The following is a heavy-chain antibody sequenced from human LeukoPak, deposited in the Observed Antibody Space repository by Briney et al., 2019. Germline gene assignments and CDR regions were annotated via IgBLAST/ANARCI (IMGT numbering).Heavy chain of an antibody. CDR2: ISYDGSNK. V-gene: IGHV3-30-3*01. J-gene: IGHJ4*02. CDR1: GFTFSRYA. CDR3: ARETGYCISTTCLGYFDY. Sequence: GGSLRLSCAASGFTFSRYAMHWVRQAPGKGLEWVAVISYDGSNKYYADSVKGRFTISRDNSKNTLYLQMNSLRAEDTAVYYCARETGYCISTTCLGYFDYWGQGTRVTVSS. D-gene: IGHD2-2*01.